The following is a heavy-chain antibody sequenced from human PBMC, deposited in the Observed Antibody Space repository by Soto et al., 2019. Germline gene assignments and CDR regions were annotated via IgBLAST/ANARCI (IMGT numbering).Heavy chain of an antibody. CDR2: ICANGGRA. Sequence: GGSLRLSCAGSGFTFSRYGINWVRQAPGKGLEWVSGICANGGRAYYADAMRGRVTISRDNSMNTVHLLMNNLKVEDTAIYYCAKDHGDFVGVLGGERATRRIKGRLNNALDFWGPGTTVTVSS. V-gene: IGHV3-23*01. D-gene: IGHD3-3*02. J-gene: IGHJ6*02. CDR3: AKDHGDFVGVLGGERATRRIKGRLNNALDF. CDR1: GFTFSRYG.